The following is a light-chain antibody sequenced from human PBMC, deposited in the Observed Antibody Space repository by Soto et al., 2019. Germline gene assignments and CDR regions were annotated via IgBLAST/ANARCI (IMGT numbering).Light chain of an antibody. V-gene: IGLV2-14*03. Sequence: QSALTQPASVSGSPGQSIAISCTGTTSDVGGYNYVSWYQQHPGKAPKLMIYDVTNRPSGVSDRFSGSKSGKTASLTISGLQAEDEADYYCSSFTRSNTYVFETGTKGTVL. CDR3: SSFTRSNTYV. CDR2: DVT. CDR1: TSDVGGYNY. J-gene: IGLJ1*01.